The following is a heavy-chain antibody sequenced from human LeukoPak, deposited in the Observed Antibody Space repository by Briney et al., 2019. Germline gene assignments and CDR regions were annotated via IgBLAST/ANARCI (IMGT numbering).Heavy chain of an antibody. J-gene: IGHJ4*02. D-gene: IGHD4-17*01. V-gene: IGHV4-34*01. CDR2: INHSGST. CDR3: ARGGDAFDY. Sequence: SETLSLTCAVYGGSFSGYYWSWIRQPPGKGLEWIGEINHSGSTNYNPSLKSRVTISVDTSKNQFSLKLSSVTAADMAVYYCARGGDAFDYWGQGTLVTVSS. CDR1: GGSFSGYY.